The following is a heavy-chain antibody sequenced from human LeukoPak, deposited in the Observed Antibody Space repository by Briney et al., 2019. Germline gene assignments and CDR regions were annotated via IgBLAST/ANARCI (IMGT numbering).Heavy chain of an antibody. J-gene: IGHJ6*03. Sequence: EASVKVSCKASGYTFTSYAMNWVRQAPGQGLEWMGWINTNTGNPTYAQGFTGRFVFSLDTSVSTAYLQISSLKAEDTAVYYCARRGDGDGYNYPYYYYMDVWGKGTTVTVSS. D-gene: IGHD5-24*01. V-gene: IGHV7-4-1*02. CDR2: INTNTGNP. CDR1: GYTFTSYA. CDR3: ARRGDGDGYNYPYYYYMDV.